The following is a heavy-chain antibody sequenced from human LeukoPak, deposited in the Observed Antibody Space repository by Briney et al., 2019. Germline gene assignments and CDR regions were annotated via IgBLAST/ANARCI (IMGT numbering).Heavy chain of an antibody. CDR1: GGTFSSYT. CDR2: IIPILGIA. J-gene: IGHJ4*02. V-gene: IGHV1-69*04. CDR3: ARDLEDIVVVPAASGVH. Sequence: SVMVSCKASGGTFSSYTISWVRQAPGQGLGWMGRIIPILGIANYAQKFQGRVTITADKSTSTAYMELSSLRSEDTAVYYCARDLEDIVVVPAASGVHWGQGTLVTVSS. D-gene: IGHD2-2*01.